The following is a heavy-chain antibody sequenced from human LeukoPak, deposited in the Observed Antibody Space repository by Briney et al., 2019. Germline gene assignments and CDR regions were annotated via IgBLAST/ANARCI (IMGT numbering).Heavy chain of an antibody. D-gene: IGHD1-26*01. Sequence: ASVKVSCKASGYTFTSYDINWVRQATGQGLEWMGWMNPNSGNTSYAQKFQGRVTMTRDTSTSTVYMELSSLRSEDTAVYYCATLPRGGSYFDYWGQGTLVTVSS. V-gene: IGHV1-8*01. CDR1: GYTFTSYD. CDR3: ATLPRGGSYFDY. CDR2: MNPNSGNT. J-gene: IGHJ4*02.